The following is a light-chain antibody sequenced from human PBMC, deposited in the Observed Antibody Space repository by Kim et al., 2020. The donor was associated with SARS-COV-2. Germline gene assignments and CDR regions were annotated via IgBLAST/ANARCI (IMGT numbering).Light chain of an antibody. CDR2: YDR. V-gene: IGLV3-21*04. J-gene: IGLJ2*01. CDR1: NIGGKS. Sequence: SYELTQPPSVSVAPGKTASIICRGNNIGGKSVHWYQKKPGQAPVLVIYYDRDRPSGIPERFSGSKSGNTATLTITRVEAGDEADYYCQVWDSLTDHVVFGGGTQLTVL. CDR3: QVWDSLTDHVV.